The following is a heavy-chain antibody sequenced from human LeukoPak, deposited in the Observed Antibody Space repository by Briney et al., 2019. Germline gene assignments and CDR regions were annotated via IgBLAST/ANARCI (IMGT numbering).Heavy chain of an antibody. J-gene: IGHJ6*03. Sequence: GESLKISCKGSGYSFTNYWIGWVRQMPGIGLGWMGIINPADADTRYSPSVVGQVTISADTSIGTAFLQWSSLEASDTAIYYCARHVISQRDYEFFSGHQGYYYMDVWGEGTTVTVSS. V-gene: IGHV5-51*01. D-gene: IGHD3-3*01. CDR2: INPADADT. CDR1: GYSFTNYW. CDR3: ARHVISQRDYEFFSGHQGYYYMDV.